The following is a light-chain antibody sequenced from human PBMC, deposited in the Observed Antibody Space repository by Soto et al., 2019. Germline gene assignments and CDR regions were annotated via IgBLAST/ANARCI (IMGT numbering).Light chain of an antibody. J-gene: IGKJ2*01. CDR2: DAS. V-gene: IGKV1-5*01. Sequence: DIPMTQSPSTLSASVGDRVTITCRASQSISGWLAWYQQKPGKAPNLLIYDASSLESGVPSTFSGSGSGTEFTLTISSLQPDDFATYYCQQYNSYPYTFGQGTKLEIK. CDR3: QQYNSYPYT. CDR1: QSISGW.